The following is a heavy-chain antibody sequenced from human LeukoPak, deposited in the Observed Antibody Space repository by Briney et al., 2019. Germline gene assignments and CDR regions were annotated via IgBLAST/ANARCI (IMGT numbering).Heavy chain of an antibody. J-gene: IGHJ4*02. Sequence: SETLSLTCAVYGGSFSGYYWSWIRQPPGKGLEWIGYIYYSGSTYYNPSLKSRVTISVDTSKNQFSLKLSSVTAADTAVYYCARARYQLLPTFDYWGQGTLVTVSS. D-gene: IGHD2-2*01. CDR1: GGSFSGYY. CDR3: ARARYQLLPTFDY. CDR2: IYYSGST. V-gene: IGHV4-59*06.